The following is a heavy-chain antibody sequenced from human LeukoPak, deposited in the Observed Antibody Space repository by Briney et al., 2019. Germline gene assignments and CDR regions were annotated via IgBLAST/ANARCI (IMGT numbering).Heavy chain of an antibody. D-gene: IGHD6-19*01. V-gene: IGHV4-4*02. Sequence: SETLSLTCAVSGGSISSSNWWSWVRQPPGKGLEWIGEIYHSGSTNYNPSLKSRVTISVDKSKNQFSLKLSSVTAADTAVYYCAIRSSSGWYYFDYWGKGTLVTVSS. CDR1: GGSISSSNW. CDR3: AIRSSSGWYYFDY. J-gene: IGHJ4*02. CDR2: IYHSGST.